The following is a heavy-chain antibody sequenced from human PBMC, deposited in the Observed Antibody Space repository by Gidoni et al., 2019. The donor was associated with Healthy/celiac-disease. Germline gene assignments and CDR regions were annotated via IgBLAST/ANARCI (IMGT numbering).Heavy chain of an antibody. CDR1: GFPFSSYG. D-gene: IGHD3-22*01. CDR2: ISYDGSNK. J-gene: IGHJ3*02. CDR3: AKAMTYYYDSSGYYAFDI. V-gene: IGHV3-30*18. Sequence: QVQLVESGGGVVQPGRSLRPSCAASGFPFSSYGMHWVRQAPGKGLEWVAVISYDGSNKYYADSVKGRFTISRDNSKNTLYLQMNSLRAEDTAVYYCAKAMTYYYDSSGYYAFDIWGQGTMVTVSS.